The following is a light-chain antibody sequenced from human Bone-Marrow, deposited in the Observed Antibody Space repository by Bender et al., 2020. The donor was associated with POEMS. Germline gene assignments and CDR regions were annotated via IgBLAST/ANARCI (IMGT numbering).Light chain of an antibody. V-gene: IGLV2-23*01. Sequence: QSVLTQPPSASGTPGQSVIISCSGTDSNFGGNNVNWYQQHPGQAPKLIIYEGTKRPSGVSSRFSGSRSGNTASLTISGLQAEDEAHYYCCAYSGVGFFGGGTTVTVL. J-gene: IGLJ1*01. CDR1: DSNFGGNN. CDR3: CAYSGVGF. CDR2: EGT.